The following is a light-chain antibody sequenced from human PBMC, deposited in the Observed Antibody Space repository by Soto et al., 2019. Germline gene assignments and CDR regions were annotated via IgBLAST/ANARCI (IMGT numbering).Light chain of an antibody. Sequence: EIVLTQSPCTLSLSPGDGATLSCRASQSVSSGYLAWYQQKPGQAPRLLIYGASRRDGGIPDRFSGSGSGTAFTLSISRLAPEDLSVYWCQHYGNSPTFGQGTRVQIK. V-gene: IGKV3-20*01. J-gene: IGKJ1*01. CDR3: QHYGNSPT. CDR2: GAS. CDR1: QSVSSGY.